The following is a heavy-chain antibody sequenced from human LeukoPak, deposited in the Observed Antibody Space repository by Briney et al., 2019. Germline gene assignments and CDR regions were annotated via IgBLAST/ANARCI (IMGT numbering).Heavy chain of an antibody. D-gene: IGHD3-10*01. CDR3: AKEDGYYGSGSYYFYYYYGMDV. CDR2: ISYDGSNK. V-gene: IGHV3-30*18. CDR1: GFTFSSYG. J-gene: IGHJ6*02. Sequence: GGSLRLSCAASGFTFSSYGMHWVRQAPGKGLEWVAAISYDGSNKYYADSVKGRFTISRDNSKNTLYLQMNSLRAEDTAVYYCAKEDGYYGSGSYYFYYYYGMDVWGQGTTVTVSS.